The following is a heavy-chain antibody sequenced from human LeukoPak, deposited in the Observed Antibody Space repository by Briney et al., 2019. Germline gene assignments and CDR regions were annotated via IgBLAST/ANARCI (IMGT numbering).Heavy chain of an antibody. D-gene: IGHD3-3*01. CDR2: ISSDGGST. CDR1: GFTFSSYA. J-gene: IGHJ4*02. CDR3: ARVGSGYYTDY. Sequence: GGSLRLSCAASGFTFSSYAMYWVRQAPGKGLEYVSAISSDGGSTYYANSVKGRFTISRDNSKNTLYLQMGSLRAADMAVYYCARVGSGYYTDYWGQGTLVTVSS. V-gene: IGHV3-64*01.